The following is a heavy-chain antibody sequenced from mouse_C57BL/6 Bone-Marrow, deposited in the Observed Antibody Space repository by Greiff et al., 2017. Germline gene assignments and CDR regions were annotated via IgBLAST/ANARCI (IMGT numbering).Heavy chain of an antibody. CDR2: INPSNGGT. CDR3: ETLTTVVAWNQ. Sequence: QVQLQQPGTELVKPGASVKLSCKASGYTFTSYWMHWVKQRPGQGLEWIGNINPSNGGTNYNEKFKSKATLTVDNSSSPAYMQLSSLTSEDSAVFYCETLTTVVAWNQWGRGTSLTVS. D-gene: IGHD1-1*01. CDR1: GYTFTSYW. J-gene: IGHJ2*02. V-gene: IGHV1-53*01.